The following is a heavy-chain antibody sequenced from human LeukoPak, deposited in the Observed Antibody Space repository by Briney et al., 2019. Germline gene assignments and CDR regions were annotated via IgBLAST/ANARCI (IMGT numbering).Heavy chain of an antibody. Sequence: SETLSLTCTVSGGSISSSSYYWGWIRQPPGKGLEWIGSIYYSGSTYYNPSLKSRVTISVDTSKNQFSLKLSSVTAADTAVYYCARHSMIWNDYGDYEGGWFDPWGQGTLVTVSS. D-gene: IGHD4-17*01. J-gene: IGHJ5*02. CDR2: IYYSGST. V-gene: IGHV4-39*01. CDR3: ARHSMIWNDYGDYEGGWFDP. CDR1: GGSISSSSYY.